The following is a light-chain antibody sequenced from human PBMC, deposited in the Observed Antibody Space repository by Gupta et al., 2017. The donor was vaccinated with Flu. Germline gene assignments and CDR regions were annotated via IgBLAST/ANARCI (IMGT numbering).Light chain of an antibody. V-gene: IGKV3-20*01. J-gene: IGKJ4*01. CDR1: QSISSDY. Sequence: EIVLTQSPGTLSLSPGERATLSCRASQSISSDYLAWYQQKPGQAPSLLIYGASSRATGIPDRFSGSGSGTDFTLTISSLEPDDFAVYYCQRYCTSPLTFGGGTKVKIK. CDR3: QRYCTSPLT. CDR2: GAS.